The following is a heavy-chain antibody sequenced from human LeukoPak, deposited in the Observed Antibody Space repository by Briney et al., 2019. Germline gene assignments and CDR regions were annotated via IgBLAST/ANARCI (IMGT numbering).Heavy chain of an antibody. Sequence: PGGSLRLSCAASGFTFSSYAMSWVRQAPGKGLEWVSAISGSGGSTYYADSVKGRFTISRDNSKNTLYLQMNSLRAEDTAVYYCAKDLIRIGATRYDYWGQGTLVTVSS. D-gene: IGHD5-12*01. J-gene: IGHJ4*02. CDR2: ISGSGGST. V-gene: IGHV3-23*01. CDR3: AKDLIRIGATRYDY. CDR1: GFTFSSYA.